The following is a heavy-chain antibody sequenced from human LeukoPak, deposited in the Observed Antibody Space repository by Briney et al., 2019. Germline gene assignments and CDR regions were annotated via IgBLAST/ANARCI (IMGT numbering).Heavy chain of an antibody. J-gene: IGHJ4*02. Sequence: KPSETLSLTCTVSNVSISSSSSYWGWIRQPPGKGLDWIANIYYSGSTYYNPSLKSRVTISVDTSKNQFSLKLSSVTAADTAVYYCARLAGYSTGWHFDYWGQGTLVTVSS. CDR3: ARLAGYSTGWHFDY. CDR1: NVSISSSSSY. V-gene: IGHV4-39*07. CDR2: IYYSGST. D-gene: IGHD6-19*01.